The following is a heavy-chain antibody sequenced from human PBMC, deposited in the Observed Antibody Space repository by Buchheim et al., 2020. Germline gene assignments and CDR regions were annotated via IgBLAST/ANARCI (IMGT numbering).Heavy chain of an antibody. V-gene: IGHV4-34*01. D-gene: IGHD3-3*01. Sequence: QVQLQQWGAGLLKPSETLSLTCAVYGGSFSGYYWSWIRQPPGKGLEWIGEINHSGSTNYNPSLKSRVTISVDTSKNTFSLKLSSVTAADTAVYYCARKRITIFGVVLGGDYGMDVWGQGTT. J-gene: IGHJ6*02. CDR2: INHSGST. CDR3: ARKRITIFGVVLGGDYGMDV. CDR1: GGSFSGYY.